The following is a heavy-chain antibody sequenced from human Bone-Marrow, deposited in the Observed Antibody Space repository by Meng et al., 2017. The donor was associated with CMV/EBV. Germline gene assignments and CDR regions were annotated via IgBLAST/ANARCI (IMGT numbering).Heavy chain of an antibody. CDR3: ARYCSSTSCYDY. J-gene: IGHJ4*02. CDR1: GGSFSGYY. CDR2: INHSGST. Sequence: SETLSLTCAVYGGSFSGYYWSWIRQPPGKGLEWIGEINHSGSTNYNPSLKSRVTISVDTSISTAYMELSRLRSDDTAVYYCARYCSSTSCYDYWGQGTLVTVSS. D-gene: IGHD2-2*01. V-gene: IGHV4-34*10.